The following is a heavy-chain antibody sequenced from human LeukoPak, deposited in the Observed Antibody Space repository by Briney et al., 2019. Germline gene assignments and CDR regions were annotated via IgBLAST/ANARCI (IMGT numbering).Heavy chain of an antibody. V-gene: IGHV3-7*05. CDR3: AKSYYYHSGSFDY. Sequence: PGGSLRLCCSASGXTFSSYSMIWVRQGPGKGLEWVANIRHDGSTKYYVDSVKGRFTISRDNTKNSVFLLMNSLRADDTAVYYCAKSYYYHSGSFDYWGQGTLVTVSS. CDR2: IRHDGSTK. CDR1: GXTFSSYS. J-gene: IGHJ4*02. D-gene: IGHD3-10*01.